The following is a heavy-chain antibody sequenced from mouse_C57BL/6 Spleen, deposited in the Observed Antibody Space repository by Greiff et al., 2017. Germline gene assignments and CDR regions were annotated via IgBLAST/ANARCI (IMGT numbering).Heavy chain of an antibody. D-gene: IGHD2-3*01. V-gene: IGHV3-6*01. CDR3: ARGDGYSDY. CDR2: ISYDGSN. CDR1: GYSITSGYY. Sequence: DVKLQESGPGLVKPSQSLSLTCSVTGYSITSGYYWNWIRQFPGNKLEWMGYISYDGSNNYNPSLKNRISITRDTSKNQFFLKLNSVTTEDTATYYCARGDGYSDYWGQGTTLTVSS. J-gene: IGHJ2*01.